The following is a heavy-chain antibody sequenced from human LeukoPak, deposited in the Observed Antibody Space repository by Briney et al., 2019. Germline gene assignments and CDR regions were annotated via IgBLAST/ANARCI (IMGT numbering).Heavy chain of an antibody. D-gene: IGHD3-10*01. J-gene: IGHJ4*02. CDR1: GFTFSSYW. Sequence: GGSLRLSCAASGFTFSSYWMSWVRQAPGKGLEWVANIKQDGSEKYYADSVKGRFTISRDNSKNTLYLQMNSLRAEDTAVYYCAKSLPLWFGEYYFDYWGQGTLVTVSS. V-gene: IGHV3-7*01. CDR3: AKSLPLWFGEYYFDY. CDR2: IKQDGSEK.